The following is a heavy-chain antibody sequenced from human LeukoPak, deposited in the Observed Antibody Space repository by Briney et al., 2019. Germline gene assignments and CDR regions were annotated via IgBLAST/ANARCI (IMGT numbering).Heavy chain of an antibody. CDR1: GYTLTELS. J-gene: IGHJ6*04. Sequence: ASVKVSCKVSGYTLTELSMHWVRQAPGKGLEWMGGFDPEDGETIYAQKFQGRVTMTEDTSTDTAYMELSSLRSEDTAVYYCATGTGDCSSTSCHPPFYYYAMDVWGKGTTVTVSS. CDR2: FDPEDGET. V-gene: IGHV1-24*01. D-gene: IGHD2-2*01. CDR3: ATGTGDCSSTSCHPPFYYYAMDV.